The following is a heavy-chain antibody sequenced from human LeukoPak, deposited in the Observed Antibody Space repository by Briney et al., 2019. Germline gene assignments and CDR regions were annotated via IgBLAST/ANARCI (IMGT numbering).Heavy chain of an antibody. J-gene: IGHJ3*02. V-gene: IGHV4-38-2*01. CDR1: GYSISSGYY. CDR2: IYHSGST. CDR3: ARVIVVVPAADDAFDI. D-gene: IGHD2-2*01. Sequence: SETLSLTCAVSGYSISSGYYWGWIRQPPGKGQGGIGSIYHSGSTYYNPSLKSRVTISVDTSKNQFSLKLSSVTAADTAVYYCARVIVVVPAADDAFDIWGQGTMVTVSS.